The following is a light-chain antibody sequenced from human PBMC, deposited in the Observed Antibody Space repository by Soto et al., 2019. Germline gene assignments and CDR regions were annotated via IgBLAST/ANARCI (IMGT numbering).Light chain of an antibody. CDR3: QQRSNWPPLT. V-gene: IGKV3-11*01. CDR1: QIVSSY. Sequence: EIVLTQSQATLSLSPGEIATLSCRASQIVSSYLAWYQQKPGQAPRLLIYDASNRATGIPARFSGSGSGTDFTLTISSLEPEDFAVYYCQQRSNWPPLTFGGGTKVEIK. CDR2: DAS. J-gene: IGKJ4*01.